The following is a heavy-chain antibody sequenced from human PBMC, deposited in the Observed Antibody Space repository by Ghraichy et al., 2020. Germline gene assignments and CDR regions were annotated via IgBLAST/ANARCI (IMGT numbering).Heavy chain of an antibody. CDR3: ARQRGDYAWLDP. D-gene: IGHD4-17*01. V-gene: IGHV5-51*01. Sequence: GESLNISCKASGYSFTSYWIAWVRQMPGKGLEWMGIIYPGDSDTKYSPSFQGQVTISADKSISTAYLQWSSLKASDTAIYYCARQRGDYAWLDPWGQGTLVTVSS. CDR1: GYSFTSYW. CDR2: IYPGDSDT. J-gene: IGHJ5*02.